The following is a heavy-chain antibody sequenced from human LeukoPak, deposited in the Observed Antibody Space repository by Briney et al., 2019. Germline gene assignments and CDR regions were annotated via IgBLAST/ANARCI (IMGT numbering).Heavy chain of an antibody. V-gene: IGHV4-39*07. D-gene: IGHD3-3*01. CDR3: ARDFRSTY. J-gene: IGHJ4*02. Sequence: SETLSLTCTVSGGSISSSSYYWGWIRQPPGKGLEWIGSIYYSGSTYYNPSLKSRVTISVDTSKNQFSLKLSSVTAADTAVYYCARDFRSTYWGQGTLVTVSS. CDR2: IYYSGST. CDR1: GGSISSSSYY.